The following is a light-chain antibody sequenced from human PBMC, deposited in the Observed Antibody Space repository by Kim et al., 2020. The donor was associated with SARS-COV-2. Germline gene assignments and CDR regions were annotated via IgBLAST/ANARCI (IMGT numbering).Light chain of an antibody. Sequence: DIQMTQSPATLSASVGDRVTITCRASQSFTRWLAWYQHKPGKAQKLLIYGTSTLQSGVPSRFSGSGSGTQFTLTINSLQADDFATYYCQQYNTYPSFGEGTKVDIK. CDR2: GTS. V-gene: IGKV1-5*03. CDR1: QSFTRW. CDR3: QQYNTYPS. J-gene: IGKJ1*01.